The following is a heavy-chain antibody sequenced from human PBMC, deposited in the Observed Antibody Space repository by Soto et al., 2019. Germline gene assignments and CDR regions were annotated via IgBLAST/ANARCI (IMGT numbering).Heavy chain of an antibody. CDR2: ISYDGSNK. V-gene: IGHV3-30*18. Sequence: QVQLVESGGGVVQPGRSLRLSCAASGFTFSSYGMHWVRQAPGKGLEWVAVISYDGSNKYYADSVKGRFTISRDNSKNTLYLQMNSLRAEDTAVYYCAKDLRRYCSGGSCYWIDYWGQGTLVTVSS. D-gene: IGHD2-15*01. CDR1: GFTFSSYG. CDR3: AKDLRRYCSGGSCYWIDY. J-gene: IGHJ4*02.